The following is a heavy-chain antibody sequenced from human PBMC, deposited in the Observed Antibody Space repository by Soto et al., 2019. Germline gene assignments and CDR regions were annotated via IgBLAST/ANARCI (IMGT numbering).Heavy chain of an antibody. J-gene: IGHJ6*02. Sequence: TYCIGWVRQMPGKGLGWMGIIYQVDTDTGYSPSFQGQVTISADKPISAAYPQWSSLKASDTAMYYCERHETYYDILNGYYKSYYYSGMDLWGQRTTVTVSS. CDR2: IYQVDTDT. D-gene: IGHD3-9*01. CDR3: ERHETYYDILNGYYKSYYYSGMDL. CDR1: TYC. V-gene: IGHV5-51*01.